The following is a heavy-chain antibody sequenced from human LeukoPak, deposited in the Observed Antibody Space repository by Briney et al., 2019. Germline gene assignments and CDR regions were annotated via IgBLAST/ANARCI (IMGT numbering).Heavy chain of an antibody. CDR3: AKDGVGATTGYYMDV. Sequence: PGGSLRLSCAASGFTFSSYAMSWVRQAPGKGLEWVSAISGSGGSTYYADSVKGRFTISRDNSKNTLYLQMNSLRAEDPAVYYGAKDGVGATTGYYMDVWGKGTTVTVSS. CDR2: ISGSGGST. CDR1: GFTFSSYA. D-gene: IGHD1-26*01. V-gene: IGHV3-23*01. J-gene: IGHJ6*03.